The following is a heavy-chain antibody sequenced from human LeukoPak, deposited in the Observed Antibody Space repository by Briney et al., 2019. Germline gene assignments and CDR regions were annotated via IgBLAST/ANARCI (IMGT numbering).Heavy chain of an antibody. D-gene: IGHD6-25*01. CDR1: GGSISSSSYF. CDR3: ARLNGRGSGNFDY. CDR2: TYYSGTA. V-gene: IGHV4-39*01. J-gene: IGHJ4*02. Sequence: SETLSLTCTVSGGSISSSSYFWGWIRQPPGKGLEWIGSTYYSGTAYYNPSLKSRVTISVDTSKNQFSLRLSSVTAADTAVYYCARLNGRGSGNFDYWGQGTLVTVSS.